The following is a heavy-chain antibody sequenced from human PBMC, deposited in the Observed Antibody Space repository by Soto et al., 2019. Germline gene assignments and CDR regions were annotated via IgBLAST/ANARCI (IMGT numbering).Heavy chain of an antibody. V-gene: IGHV3-30-3*01. CDR3: ARDELYCSSTSCYYYGMDV. J-gene: IGHJ6*01. Sequence: QVQLVESGGGVVQPGRSLRLSCAASGFTFSSYAMHWVRQAPGKGLEWVAVISYDGSNKYYADSVKGRFTISRDNSKNTLYLQMNSLRAEDTAVYYCARDELYCSSTSCYYYGMDVW. CDR1: GFTFSSYA. CDR2: ISYDGSNK. D-gene: IGHD2-2*01.